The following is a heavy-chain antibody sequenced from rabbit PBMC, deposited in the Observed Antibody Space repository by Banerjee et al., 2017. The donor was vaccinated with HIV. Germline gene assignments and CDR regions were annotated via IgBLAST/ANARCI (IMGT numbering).Heavy chain of an antibody. D-gene: IGHD1-1*01. V-gene: IGHV1S47*01. CDR3: VRGASSSGYYSL. J-gene: IGHJ4*01. CDR1: GFDFSSYG. Sequence: QEQLMESGGGLVQPGGSLKLSCKASGFDFSSYGVSWVRQAPGKGLEWIGYIDPLFGRTYYANWVNGRFTISSHNAQNTLYLQLNSLTAADTATYFCVRGASSSGYYSLRGPGTLVTVS. CDR2: IDPLFGRT.